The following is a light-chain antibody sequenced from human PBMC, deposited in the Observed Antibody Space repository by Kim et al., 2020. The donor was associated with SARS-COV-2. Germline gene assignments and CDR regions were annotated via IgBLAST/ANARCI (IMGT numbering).Light chain of an antibody. J-gene: IGLJ2*01. CDR2: RSD. V-gene: IGLV1-47*01. CDR3: AAWDNSVSGPV. CDR1: RSNIGSNY. Sequence: GQRVSISCYGSRSNIGSNYVYWYKQLPGTAPKVLIYRSDQWPSGVPDRFSGSKSGTSASLAISGLRSEDEADYYCAAWDNSVSGPVFGGGTQLTVL.